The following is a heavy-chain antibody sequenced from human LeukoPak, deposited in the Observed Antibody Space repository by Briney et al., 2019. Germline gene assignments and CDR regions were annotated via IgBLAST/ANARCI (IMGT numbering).Heavy chain of an antibody. V-gene: IGHV3-23*01. D-gene: IGHD2-2*02. CDR3: AKDLCSSTSCYTVTGFDY. CDR1: GFTFSSYA. J-gene: IGHJ4*02. CDR2: ISGSGGST. Sequence: GGSLRLSCAASGFTFSSYAMSWVRQAPGKGLEWVSAISGSGGSTYYADSGKGRVTIARDNSKNTLYLQMNSLRAEDTAVYYCAKDLCSSTSCYTVTGFDYWGQGTLVTVSS.